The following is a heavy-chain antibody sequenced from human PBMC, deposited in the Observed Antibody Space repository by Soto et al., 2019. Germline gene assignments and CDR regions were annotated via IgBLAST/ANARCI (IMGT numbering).Heavy chain of an antibody. J-gene: IGHJ4*02. CDR3: ALKLGIAAAGFSY. D-gene: IGHD6-13*01. CDR1: GYTFTSYA. V-gene: IGHV1-3*01. Sequence: GASVKVSCKASGYTFTSYAMHWVRQAPGQRLEWMGWINAGNGNTKYAQKFQGRVTITADKSTSTAYMELSSLRSEDTAVYYCALKLGIAAAGFSYWGQGTLVTVSS. CDR2: INAGNGNT.